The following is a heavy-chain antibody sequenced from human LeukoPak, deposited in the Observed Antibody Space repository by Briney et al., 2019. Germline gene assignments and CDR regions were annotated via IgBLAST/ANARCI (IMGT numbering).Heavy chain of an antibody. Sequence: ASVKVSCKASGGTFSSYAISWVRQAPGQGLEWMGWINPNSGGTNYAQKFQGRVTMTRDTSISTAYMELSRLRSDDTAVYYCARGRSYEAFDIWGQGTMVTVSS. V-gene: IGHV1-2*02. CDR1: GGTFSSYA. CDR2: INPNSGGT. CDR3: ARGRSYEAFDI. J-gene: IGHJ3*02. D-gene: IGHD1-26*01.